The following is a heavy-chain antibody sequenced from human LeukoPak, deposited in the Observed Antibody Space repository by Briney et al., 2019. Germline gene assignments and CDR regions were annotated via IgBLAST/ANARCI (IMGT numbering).Heavy chain of an antibody. CDR1: GFTFSDYY. CDR2: ISSSGSTI. D-gene: IGHD6-19*01. J-gene: IGHJ4*02. Sequence: KPGGSLRLSCAASGFTFSDYYMSWIRQAPGKGLEWVSYISSSGSTIYYADSAKGRFTISRDNAKNSLYLQMNSLRAEDTAVYYCAGERYSSGKNDYWGQGTLVTVSS. CDR3: AGERYSSGKNDY. V-gene: IGHV3-11*01.